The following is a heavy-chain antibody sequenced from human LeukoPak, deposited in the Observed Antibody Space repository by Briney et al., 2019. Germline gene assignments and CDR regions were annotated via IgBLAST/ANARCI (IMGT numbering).Heavy chain of an antibody. CDR1: GFTFSHYG. V-gene: IGHV3-33*06. J-gene: IGHJ4*02. CDR3: AKDVQRGFDYSNSLDN. Sequence: GGSLRLSCATSGFTFSHYGMHWVRQAPGKGLEWVAVIWSDGSNRYYGDPVKGRFTISRDNFQSTVYLQMNSLRAEDTAVYYCAKDVQRGFDYSNSLDNWGQGTLVTVSS. CDR2: IWSDGSNR. D-gene: IGHD4-11*01.